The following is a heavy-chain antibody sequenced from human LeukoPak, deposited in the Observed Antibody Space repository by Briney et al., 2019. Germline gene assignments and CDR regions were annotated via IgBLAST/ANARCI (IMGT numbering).Heavy chain of an antibody. D-gene: IGHD6-19*01. Sequence: GGSLRLSCAASGFTFSSYGMHWVRQAPGKGLEWVSSISSSSSYIYYADSVKGRFTISRDNAKNSLYLQMNSLSAEDTAGYYRAKDPLGWAVADYYGMDVWGQGTTVTVSS. J-gene: IGHJ6*02. CDR3: AKDPLGWAVADYYGMDV. V-gene: IGHV3-21*01. CDR1: GFTFSSYG. CDR2: ISSSSSYI.